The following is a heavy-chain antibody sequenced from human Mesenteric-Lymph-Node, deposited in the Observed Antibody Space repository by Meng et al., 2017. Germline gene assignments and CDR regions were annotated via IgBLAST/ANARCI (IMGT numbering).Heavy chain of an antibody. D-gene: IGHD3-16*01. J-gene: IGHJ3*02. CDR2: IRSNANRYAT. Sequence: GESLKISCAASGFSFSDSAMHWVRLASGKGLEWLGRIRSNANRYATEYTPSVDGRFTISRDDSKNTAYLQMDSLKSEDTAVYYCAVGEGVADRRAYRDAVEIWGQGTRVTVSS. CDR3: AVGEGVADRRAYRDAVEI. V-gene: IGHV3-73*01. CDR1: GFSFSDSA.